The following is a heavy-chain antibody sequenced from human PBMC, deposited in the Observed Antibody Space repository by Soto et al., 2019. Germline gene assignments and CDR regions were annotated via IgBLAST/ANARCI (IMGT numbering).Heavy chain of an antibody. D-gene: IGHD3-9*01. CDR2: ISAYNGNT. Sequence: QVQLVQSGAEVKKPGASVKVSCKASGYTFTSYGISWVRQAPGQGLEWMGWISAYNGNTNYAQKLQGRVTMTTDTYTSTAYMELRRLRSDDTAVYYCARVDVLRYFDWASGLGVWGQGTTVTVSS. V-gene: IGHV1-18*01. J-gene: IGHJ6*02. CDR1: GYTFTSYG. CDR3: ARVDVLRYFDWASGLGV.